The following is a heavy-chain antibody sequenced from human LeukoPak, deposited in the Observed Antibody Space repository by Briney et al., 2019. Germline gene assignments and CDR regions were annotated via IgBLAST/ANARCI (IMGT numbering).Heavy chain of an antibody. J-gene: IGHJ4*02. D-gene: IGHD6-19*01. CDR2: ISSSGGST. CDR1: GFTFSSYA. V-gene: IGHV3-23*01. Sequence: GRSLRLSCAASGFTFSSYAMSWVRQAPGKGLEWVSGISSSGGSTYYADSVRGRFTISRDNSKNTLYLQMNSLRAEDAAVYYCAKGEGSGWIYYFDYWGQGTLVTVSS. CDR3: AKGEGSGWIYYFDY.